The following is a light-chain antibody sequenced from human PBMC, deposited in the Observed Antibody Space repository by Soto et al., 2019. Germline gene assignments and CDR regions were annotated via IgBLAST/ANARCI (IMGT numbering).Light chain of an antibody. CDR1: QSLSSSY. V-gene: IGKV3-20*01. CDR2: RSS. CDR3: QQYGTKVS. J-gene: IGKJ3*01. Sequence: ESVLTQSPSSLSLSPGESATLSCRASQSLSSSYLAWYQQKAGQPPRLLMFRSSDRAAGGPDRFSGSASGTEFPLTISSLEPEDFAVYYCQQYGTKVSFGPGTKVDIK.